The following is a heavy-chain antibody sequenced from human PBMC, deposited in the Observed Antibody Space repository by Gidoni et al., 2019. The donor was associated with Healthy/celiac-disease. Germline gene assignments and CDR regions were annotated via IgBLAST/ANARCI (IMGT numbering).Heavy chain of an antibody. V-gene: IGHV4-39*01. CDR3: ATRIMITFGGVIVHDAFDI. CDR2: IYYSGST. CDR1: GGSISSSSSY. Sequence: QLQLQESGPGLVKPSETLSLTCTVSGGSISSSSSYWGWIRQPPGKGLEWIGSIYYSGSTYYNPSLKSRVTISVYTSKNHFSLKLSSVTAADTAVYYCATRIMITFGGVIVHDAFDIWGQGAMVTVSS. D-gene: IGHD3-16*02. J-gene: IGHJ3*02.